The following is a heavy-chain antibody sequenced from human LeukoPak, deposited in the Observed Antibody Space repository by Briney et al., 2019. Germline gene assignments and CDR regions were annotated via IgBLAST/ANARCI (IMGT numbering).Heavy chain of an antibody. J-gene: IGHJ6*03. CDR2: IKEDGSEK. CDR3: ARNSNRYMDV. D-gene: IGHD2/OR15-2a*01. Sequence: GGSLRLSCAASGFTFRNYWMRWVRQAPGKGLEWVANIKEDGSEKYYVDSVKGRFTISRDNAKNSLYLQMNGLRAEDTAVYYCARNSNRYMDVWGKGTTVTVSS. V-gene: IGHV3-7*01. CDR1: GFTFRNYW.